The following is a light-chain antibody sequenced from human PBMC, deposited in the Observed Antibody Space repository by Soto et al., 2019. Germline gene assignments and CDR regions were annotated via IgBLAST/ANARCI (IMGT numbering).Light chain of an antibody. CDR2: EVS. CDR3: ASYTTTSTRV. Sequence: QSVLTQPASVSGSPGQSIAISCTGTSSDVGAYDNVSWYQQHPDKAPKLMIYEVSNRPSGVSYRFSGSKSVNTATLTISGLQAEDEADYYCASYTTTSTRVFGTGTKVTVL. J-gene: IGLJ1*01. CDR1: SSDVGAYDN. V-gene: IGLV2-14*03.